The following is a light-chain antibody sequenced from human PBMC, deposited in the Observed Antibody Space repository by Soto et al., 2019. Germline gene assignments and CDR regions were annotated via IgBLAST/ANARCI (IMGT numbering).Light chain of an antibody. CDR2: WAS. V-gene: IGKV4-1*01. CDR3: QKYYLSPLIT. Sequence: DIVMTQSPDSLAVSLGERSTINCKSSQSVLYSSNNTNYFAWYQQKPGQPPKLLIYWASTLESGVPDRFSGSGSGTACTITICSLQAEDVAVYDGQKYYLSPLITFGGGNKVDIK. J-gene: IGKJ4*01. CDR1: QSVLYSSNNTNY.